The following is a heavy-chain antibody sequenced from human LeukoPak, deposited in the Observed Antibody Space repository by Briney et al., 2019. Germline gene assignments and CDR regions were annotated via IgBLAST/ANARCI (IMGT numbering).Heavy chain of an antibody. J-gene: IGHJ2*01. Sequence: PGRSLRLSCAASGFTFSSYAMHWVRQAPGKGLEWVAVISYDGSNKYYADSVKGRFTISRDNSKNTLYLQMNSLRAEDTAVYYCARDGITMIAVVEYWYFDLWGRGTLVTVSS. CDR2: ISYDGSNK. CDR3: ARDGITMIAVVEYWYFDL. D-gene: IGHD3-22*01. V-gene: IGHV3-30*04. CDR1: GFTFSSYA.